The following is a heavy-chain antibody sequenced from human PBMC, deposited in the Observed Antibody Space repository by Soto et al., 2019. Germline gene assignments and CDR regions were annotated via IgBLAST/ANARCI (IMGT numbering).Heavy chain of an antibody. CDR1: GFPFSSYA. CDR3: SKTSGYSYGPNWYFDL. Sequence: GTLRLSCASTGFPFSSYAMSWVCQAPGTGLEWVSAISGSGGSTYYADSVKSRFTISRDNSKNTLYLQMNSLRAEDTAVYFCSKTSGYSYGPNWYFDLWGRGTLVTVSS. CDR2: ISGSGGST. V-gene: IGHV3-23*01. J-gene: IGHJ2*01. D-gene: IGHD5-18*01.